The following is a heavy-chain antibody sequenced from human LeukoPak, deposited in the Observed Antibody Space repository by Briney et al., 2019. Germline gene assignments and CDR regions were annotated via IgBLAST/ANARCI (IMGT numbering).Heavy chain of an antibody. J-gene: IGHJ3*02. CDR2: INHSGST. V-gene: IGHV4-34*01. CDR1: VGSFSGYY. D-gene: IGHD7-27*01. CDR3: ARAGVPDAFDI. Sequence: SETLSLTCAVYVGSFSGYYWSWIRQPPGKGLEWIGEINHSGSTNYNSSLKSRVTISVDTSKNQFSLKLSSVTAADTAVYYCARAGVPDAFDIWGQGTMVTVSS.